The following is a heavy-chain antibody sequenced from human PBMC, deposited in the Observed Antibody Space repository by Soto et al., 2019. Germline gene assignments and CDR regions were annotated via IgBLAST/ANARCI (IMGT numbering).Heavy chain of an antibody. CDR2: ISAYNGNT. CDR3: AREDCSGGSCYYYGMDV. Sequence: QVQLVQSGAEVKKPGASVKVSCKASGYTFTSYGISWVRQAPGQGLEWMGWISAYNGNTNYAQKLQGRVTMTTDTSXSTXYMELRSLRSDDTAVYYCAREDCSGGSCYYYGMDVWGQGTTVTVSS. D-gene: IGHD2-15*01. CDR1: GYTFTSYG. V-gene: IGHV1-18*01. J-gene: IGHJ6*02.